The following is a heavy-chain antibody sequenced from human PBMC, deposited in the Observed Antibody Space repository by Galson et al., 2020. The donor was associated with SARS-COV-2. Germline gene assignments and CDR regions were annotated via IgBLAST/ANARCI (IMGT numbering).Heavy chain of an antibody. Sequence: PGGSLRLSCTASGFTFSSYTMNWVRQAPGKGLEWLSYISSSGNTIYYADSVKGRFTISRDNAENSLYLQMNSLRAEDTAVYYCVRQEMYDNWGQGTLVTVSS. CDR3: VRQEMYDN. D-gene: IGHD3-9*01. V-gene: IGHV3-48*01. CDR2: ISSSGNTI. CDR1: GFTFSSYT. J-gene: IGHJ4*02.